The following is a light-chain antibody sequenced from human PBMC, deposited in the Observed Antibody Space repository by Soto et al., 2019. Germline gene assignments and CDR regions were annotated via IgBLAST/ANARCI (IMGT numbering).Light chain of an antibody. CDR2: DVS. Sequence: VLTQPASVSGSPGQSIAISCTGTSSDVGGYSYVSWYQQQPGKAPKLVISDVSNRPSGVSDRFSGSKSGNTASLTISGLQTEDEVDYYCASYTTSSTYVFGTGTKVTVL. J-gene: IGLJ1*01. V-gene: IGLV2-14*01. CDR1: SSDVGGYSY. CDR3: ASYTTSSTYV.